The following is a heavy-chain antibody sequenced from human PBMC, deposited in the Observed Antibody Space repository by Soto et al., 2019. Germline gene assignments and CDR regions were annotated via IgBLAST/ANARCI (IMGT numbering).Heavy chain of an antibody. J-gene: IGHJ4*02. Sequence: HPGGSLRLSCAASGFTFSSSGMHWVRQAPGKGLEWVALISYDGSNKYYADSVKGRFTISRDNSKNTLYLQMNSLRTEDTAVYYCAKDLGGMVRGVSLDYWGQGILVTVSS. CDR2: ISYDGSNK. V-gene: IGHV3-30*18. CDR3: AKDLGGMVRGVSLDY. CDR1: GFTFSSSG. D-gene: IGHD3-10*01.